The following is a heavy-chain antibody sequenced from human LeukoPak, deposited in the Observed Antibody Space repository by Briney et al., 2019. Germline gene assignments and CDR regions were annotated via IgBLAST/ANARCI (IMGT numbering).Heavy chain of an antibody. D-gene: IGHD2-2*01. Sequence: PSETLSLTCEVNGGSFNGYHWTWIRQSPGKGLEWIGEINDSGSPIYSPSLGSRLTISVDTCKNQFSVTLTSVTVADTAVYYCARGPHQHWPLGQFWGQGSLVTVSS. J-gene: IGHJ4*02. V-gene: IGHV4-34*01. CDR2: INDSGSP. CDR1: GGSFNGYH. CDR3: ARGPHQHWPLGQF.